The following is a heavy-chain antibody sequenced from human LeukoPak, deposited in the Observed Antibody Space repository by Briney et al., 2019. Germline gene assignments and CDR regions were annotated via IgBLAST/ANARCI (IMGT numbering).Heavy chain of an antibody. J-gene: IGHJ5*02. V-gene: IGHV5-51*01. CDR1: GYSFTNYW. Sequence: GESLKISCKGSGYSFTNYWIAWVRQMPGKGLEWMGIIYAGNSDTRYSPSFQGQVTISADKSISTAYLQWSSLKASDTAIYYCARQTWSPPTCYDFSMGQRGFDPWGQGTLFTASS. D-gene: IGHD2-2*01. CDR3: ARQTWSPPTCYDFSMGQRGFDP. CDR2: IYAGNSDT.